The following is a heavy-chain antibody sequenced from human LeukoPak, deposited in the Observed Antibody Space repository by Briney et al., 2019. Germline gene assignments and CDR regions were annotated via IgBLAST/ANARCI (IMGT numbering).Heavy chain of an antibody. CDR3: ARDSAIIAVAGNFDY. Sequence: ASVKVSCKASGYTFTSYDIHWVRQAPGQGLEWMGWIIPNSGGTSYAQKFQGRVTMTRDTSITTAYMELSRLRSDDTAVYYCARDSAIIAVAGNFDYWGQGTLVTVSS. CDR1: GYTFTSYD. V-gene: IGHV1-2*02. D-gene: IGHD6-19*01. CDR2: IIPNSGGT. J-gene: IGHJ4*02.